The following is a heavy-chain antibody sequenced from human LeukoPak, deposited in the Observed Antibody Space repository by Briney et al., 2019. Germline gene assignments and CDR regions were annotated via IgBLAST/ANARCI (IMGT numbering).Heavy chain of an antibody. Sequence: PSETLSLTCAVYGGSFSGYYWSWIRQPPGKGLEWIGEINHSGSTNYNPSLKSRVTISVDTSKNQFSLKLSSVTAADTAVYYCARSQLGYCSGGSCYGSYYYYYMDVWGKGTTVTVSS. CDR1: GGSFSGYY. D-gene: IGHD2-15*01. J-gene: IGHJ6*03. V-gene: IGHV4-34*01. CDR2: INHSGST. CDR3: ARSQLGYCSGGSCYGSYYYYYMDV.